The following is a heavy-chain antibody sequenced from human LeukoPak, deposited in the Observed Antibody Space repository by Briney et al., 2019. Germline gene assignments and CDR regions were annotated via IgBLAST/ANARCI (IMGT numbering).Heavy chain of an antibody. J-gene: IGHJ4*02. Sequence: SQTLSLTCAVSGGSISSGGYSWSWIRQPPGKGLEWIGYIYHSGSTYYNPSLKSRVTISVDRSKNQFSLKLSSVTAADTAVYYCARAGSTRAGFDYWGQGTLSPSPQ. V-gene: IGHV4-30-2*01. CDR2: IYHSGST. CDR3: ARAGSTRAGFDY. CDR1: GGSISSGGYS.